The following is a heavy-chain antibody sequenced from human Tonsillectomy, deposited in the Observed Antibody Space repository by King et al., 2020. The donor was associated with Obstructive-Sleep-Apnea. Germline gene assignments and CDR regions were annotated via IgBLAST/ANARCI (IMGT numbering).Heavy chain of an antibody. CDR3: ARSGSSWLTIDH. CDR1: NGSISSSSYY. D-gene: IGHD6-13*01. J-gene: IGHJ4*02. CDR2: IYYSGST. V-gene: IGHV4-39*07. Sequence: QLQESGPGLVKPSETLSLTCSVSNGSISSSSYYWGWIRQPPGKGLEWIGSIYYSGSTYYNPSLKSRVTISVDTSKNQISLKMSSVTAADTAVYYCARSGSSWLTIDHWGQGTLVTVSS.